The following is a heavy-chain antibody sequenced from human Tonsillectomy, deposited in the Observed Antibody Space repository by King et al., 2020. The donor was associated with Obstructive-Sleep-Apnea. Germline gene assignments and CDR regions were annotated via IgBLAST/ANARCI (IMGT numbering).Heavy chain of an antibody. Sequence: VQLQESGPGLVKPSETLSLPCTVSGGSVNSGSHYWSWIRQPPGKGLEWVGYISYSGSTNYHPSLKSRVTISVDTSKNQFSLKLSSVTAADTAVYYCARDPGLSGWSFDYWGQGTLVTVSS. V-gene: IGHV4-61*01. J-gene: IGHJ4*02. CDR3: ARDPGLSGWSFDY. CDR1: GGSVNSGSHY. D-gene: IGHD6-19*01. CDR2: ISYSGST.